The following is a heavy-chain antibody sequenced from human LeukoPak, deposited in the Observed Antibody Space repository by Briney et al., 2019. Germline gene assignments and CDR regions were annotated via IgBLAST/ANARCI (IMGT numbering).Heavy chain of an antibody. V-gene: IGHV1-2*02. CDR1: GYTFTDYY. CDR2: INPNSGGT. J-gene: IGHJ5*02. Sequence: ASVKVSCKASGYTFTDYYIHWVRRAPGQGLEWMGWINPNSGGTKYAQKFQARVTMTRDTSISTAYMELSRLTPDDTAVYYCARDRRYYDISGSRPGAWFAPWGRGTLVTVSS. CDR3: ARDRRYYDISGSRPGAWFAP. D-gene: IGHD3-22*01.